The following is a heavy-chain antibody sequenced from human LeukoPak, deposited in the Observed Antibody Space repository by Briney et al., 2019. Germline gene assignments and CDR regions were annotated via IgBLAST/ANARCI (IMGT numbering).Heavy chain of an antibody. CDR3: ARGQYCSGTSCYGYYYYYNMDV. CDR2: ISNDGNNK. D-gene: IGHD2-2*01. Sequence: GGSLRLSCAASGFTFSTYGMHWVRQAPGKGLEWVAVISNDGNNKYYGDSVKGRFTISRDNSKNTLYLLMNSLRVDDTALYYCARGQYCSGTSCYGYYYYYNMDVWGQGTTVTVSS. J-gene: IGHJ6*02. V-gene: IGHV3-30*19. CDR1: GFTFSTYG.